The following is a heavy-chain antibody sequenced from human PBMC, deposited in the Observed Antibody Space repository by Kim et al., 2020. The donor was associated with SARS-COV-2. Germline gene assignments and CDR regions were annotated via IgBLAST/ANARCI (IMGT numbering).Heavy chain of an antibody. J-gene: IGHJ3*02. Sequence: SETLSLTCAVYGGSFSGYYWSWIRQPPGKGLEWIGEINHSGSTNYNPSLKSRVTISVDTSKNQFSLKLSSVTAADTAVYYCARGSYVCSSTSCGPLDAFDIWGQGTMVTVSS. CDR2: INHSGST. V-gene: IGHV4-34*01. CDR3: ARGSYVCSSTSCGPLDAFDI. CDR1: GGSFSGYY. D-gene: IGHD2-2*01.